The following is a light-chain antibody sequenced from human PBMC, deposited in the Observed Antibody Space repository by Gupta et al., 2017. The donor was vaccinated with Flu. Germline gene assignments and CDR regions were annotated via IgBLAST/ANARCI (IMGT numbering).Light chain of an antibody. CDR1: QSINTW. J-gene: IGKJ4*01. V-gene: IGKV1D-12*01. CDR2: AAS. CDR3: QQANSFLGLT. Sequence: DIQMTESPSSVSASIGDTVTITCRASQSINTWLAWYQQKPGKVPKLLIYAASTLESGVPPRFSGTGYGADFTLTIKGLQPEDFATYYCQQANSFLGLTFGGGTKVEIK.